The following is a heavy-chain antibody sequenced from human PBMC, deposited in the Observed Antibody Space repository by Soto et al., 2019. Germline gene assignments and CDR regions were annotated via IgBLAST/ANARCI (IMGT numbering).Heavy chain of an antibody. CDR3: ARDREPDGIWTFDS. Sequence: LESGGDVVQPGGSLRLSCAASGFTLGRYTMGWVRQTPGKGLEWVAESYSSGGTEYAESVKGRFTISRDNSKNMLFLQMDRLGVEDTALYYCARDREPDGIWTFDSWGQGTLVTVSS. CDR1: GFTLGRYT. V-gene: IGHV3-23*01. J-gene: IGHJ4*02. CDR2: SYSSGGT. D-gene: IGHD3-9*01.